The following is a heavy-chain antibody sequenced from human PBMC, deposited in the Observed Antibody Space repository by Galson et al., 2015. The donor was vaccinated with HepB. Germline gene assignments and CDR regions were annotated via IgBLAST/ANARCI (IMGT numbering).Heavy chain of an antibody. CDR2: IIPILGIA. D-gene: IGHD6-19*01. CDR1: GGTFSSYA. CDR3: ASPNSDLHSSGWYGNYYYGMDV. V-gene: IGHV1-69*04. Sequence: SVKVSCKASGGTFSSYAISWVRQAPGQGLEWMGRIIPILGIANYAQKFQGRVTITADKSTSTAYMELSSLRSEDTAVYYCASPNSDLHSSGWYGNYYYGMDVWGQGTTVTVSS. J-gene: IGHJ6*02.